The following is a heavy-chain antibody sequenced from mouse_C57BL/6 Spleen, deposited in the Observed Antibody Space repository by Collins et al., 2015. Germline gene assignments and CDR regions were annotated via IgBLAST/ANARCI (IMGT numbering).Heavy chain of an antibody. CDR3: ARRGRYDEYFDY. V-gene: IGHV9-3-1*01. J-gene: IGHJ2*01. CDR2: INTYTGEP. D-gene: IGHD2-14*01. CDR1: GYTFTNYG. Sequence: QIQLVQSGPELKKPGETVKISCKASGYTFTNYGMNWVKQAPGKGLKWMGWINTYTGEPTYADDFKGRFAFSLETSASTAYLQINNLKNEDTATYFCARRGRYDEYFDYWGQGTTLTVSS.